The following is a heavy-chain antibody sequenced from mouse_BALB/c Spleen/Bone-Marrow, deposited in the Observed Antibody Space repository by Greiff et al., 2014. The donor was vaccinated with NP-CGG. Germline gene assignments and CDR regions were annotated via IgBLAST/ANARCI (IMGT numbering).Heavy chain of an antibody. CDR1: GFTFTDYY. CDR3: ARDDDSPLDY. CDR2: IRNKANGYTT. Sequence: DVQLHESGGGLVQPGGSLRLSCATSGFTFTDYYMSWARQPPGKALEWLGFIRNKANGYTTEYSASVKGRFTISRDNSQSILYLQMNTLRAEDSATYYCARDDDSPLDYWGQGTLVTVSA. D-gene: IGHD2-4*01. V-gene: IGHV7-3*02. J-gene: IGHJ3*01.